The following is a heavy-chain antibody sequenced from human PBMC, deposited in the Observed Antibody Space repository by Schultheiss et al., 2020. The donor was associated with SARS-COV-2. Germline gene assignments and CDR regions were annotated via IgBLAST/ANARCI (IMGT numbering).Heavy chain of an antibody. V-gene: IGHV1-2*02. Sequence: ASVKVSCKVSGYTLTELSMHWVRQAPGKGLEWMGWMNPNSGNTGYAQKFQGRVTMTRDTSISTAYMELSRLRSDDTAVYYCARDSSGWTHYYYYGMDVWGQGTTVTVSS. CDR3: ARDSSGWTHYYYYGMDV. CDR1: GYTLTELS. CDR2: MNPNSGNT. J-gene: IGHJ6*02. D-gene: IGHD6-19*01.